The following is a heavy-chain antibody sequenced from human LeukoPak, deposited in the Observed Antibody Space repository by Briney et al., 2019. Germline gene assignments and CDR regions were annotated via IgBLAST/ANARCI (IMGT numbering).Heavy chain of an antibody. CDR3: AKDDRWLQFCC. CDR2: ISSSGGST. CDR1: GFTFSNYD. Sequence: GGSLRLSCAASGFTFSNYDMSWVRQAPGKGLEWVSVISSSGGSTYYADSVKGRFTISRDNSKDALYLQMNSLRAEDTAVYYCAKDDRWLQFCCWGQGTLVTVSA. D-gene: IGHD5-24*01. J-gene: IGHJ4*02. V-gene: IGHV3-23*01.